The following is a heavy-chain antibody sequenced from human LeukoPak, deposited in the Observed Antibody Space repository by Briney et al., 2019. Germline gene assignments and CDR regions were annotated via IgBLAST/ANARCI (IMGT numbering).Heavy chain of an antibody. J-gene: IGHJ3*02. V-gene: IGHV4-30-4*08. CDR1: GGSISSGDYY. CDR2: IYYSGST. Sequence: PSETLSLTCTVSGGSISSGDYYWSWIRRPPGKGLEWIGYIYYSGSTYYNPSLKSRVTISVDTSKNQFSLKLSSVTAADTAVYYCARFSSGWSDAFDIWGQGTMVTVSS. CDR3: ARFSSGWSDAFDI. D-gene: IGHD6-19*01.